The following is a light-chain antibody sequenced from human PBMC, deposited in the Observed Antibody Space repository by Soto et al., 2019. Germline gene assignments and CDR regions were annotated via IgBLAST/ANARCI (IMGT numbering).Light chain of an antibody. CDR2: GAS. CDR1: QGISSY. Sequence: DIQMTQSPSSLSASVGDRVTITCRASQGISSYLAWYQQKPGKVPKLLIYGASTLHSGVPSRFSGSGSGTDSTLTINSLQPEDVATYYCQRYNSVPNTFGPGTKVDIK. CDR3: QRYNSVPNT. J-gene: IGKJ3*01. V-gene: IGKV1-27*01.